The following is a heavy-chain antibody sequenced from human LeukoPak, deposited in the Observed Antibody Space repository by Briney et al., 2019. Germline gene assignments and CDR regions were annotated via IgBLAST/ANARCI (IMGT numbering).Heavy chain of an antibody. CDR1: GGSISSGGYY. J-gene: IGHJ5*02. Sequence: SQTLSLTCIVSGGSISSGGYYWSWIRQHPGKGLEWIGYIYYSGSTYYNPSLKSRVTISVDTSKNQFSLKLSSVTAADTAVYYCAREPPRQQQLGWFDPWGQGTLVTVSS. CDR2: IYYSGST. CDR3: AREPPRQQQLGWFDP. V-gene: IGHV4-31*03. D-gene: IGHD6-13*01.